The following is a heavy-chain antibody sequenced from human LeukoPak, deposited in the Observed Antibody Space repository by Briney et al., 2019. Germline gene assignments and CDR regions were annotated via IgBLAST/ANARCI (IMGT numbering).Heavy chain of an antibody. CDR1: GFSLRSSE. V-gene: IGHV3-48*03. D-gene: IGHD2-8*01. CDR2: INSADNVE. Sequence: PGGSLRLSCAASGFSLRSSEMNWVRQAPGKGPEWVAHINSADNVEYYTDSVRGRFTMSRDNAKDLLYLQMNSLRDEDTAVYYCARDTVNGPFVISLDLWSQGVLVTVSS. CDR3: ARDTVNGPFVISLDL. J-gene: IGHJ5*02.